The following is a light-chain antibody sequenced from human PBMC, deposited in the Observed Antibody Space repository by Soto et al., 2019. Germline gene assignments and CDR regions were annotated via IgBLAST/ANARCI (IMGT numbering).Light chain of an antibody. J-gene: IGKJ2*01. CDR2: GAS. V-gene: IGKV3-15*01. CDR3: HQYNKWPPRYT. Sequence: EIVMTQSPATLSVSPGERATLSCRASQSVSSDLAWYHQTPGQAPRLLIYGASPRATGIPARFSGRGSGTEFTLTISILQSEDFGVYYCHQYNKWPPRYTFGQGTKLEIK. CDR1: QSVSSD.